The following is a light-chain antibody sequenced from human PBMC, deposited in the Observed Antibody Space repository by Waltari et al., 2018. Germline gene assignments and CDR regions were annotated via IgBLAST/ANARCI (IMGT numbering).Light chain of an antibody. V-gene: IGKV3-11*01. CDR2: DAS. CDR3: QQGINSLT. CDR1: QSISNY. J-gene: IGKJ4*01. Sequence: EIVLTQSPVTLSSSPGERATLSCRTSQSISNYLAWYQQQPGQAPRPLIYDASNRATGIPARFSGSGSGTDFTLTISRLEPEDFAVYYCQQGINSLTFGGGTKVEI.